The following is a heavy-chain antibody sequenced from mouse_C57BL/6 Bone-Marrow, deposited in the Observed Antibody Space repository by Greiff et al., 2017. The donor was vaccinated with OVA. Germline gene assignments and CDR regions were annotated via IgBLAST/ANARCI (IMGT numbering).Heavy chain of an antibody. V-gene: IGHV5-15*01. CDR3: ARAGAWFAY. Sequence: EVNVVESGGGLVQPGGSLKLSCAASGFTFSDYGMAWVRQAPRKGPEWVAFISNLAYSIYYADTVTGRFTISRVNAKNTLYLEMSSLRSEDTAMYYCARAGAWFAYWGQGTLVTVSA. CDR1: GFTFSDYG. J-gene: IGHJ3*01. CDR2: ISNLAYSI.